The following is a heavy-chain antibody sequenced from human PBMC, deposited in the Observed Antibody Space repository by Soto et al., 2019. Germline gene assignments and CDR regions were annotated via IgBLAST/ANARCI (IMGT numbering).Heavy chain of an antibody. Sequence: PSETLSLTCTVSGGSISSYYWSWIRQPAGKGLEWIGRIYTSGSTNYNPSLKSRVTMSVDTSKNQFSLKLSSVTAADTAVYYCARAEERITIFGVVIRFDPWGQGTLVTVSP. V-gene: IGHV4-4*07. CDR3: ARAEERITIFGVVIRFDP. CDR1: GGSISSYY. CDR2: IYTSGST. D-gene: IGHD3-3*01. J-gene: IGHJ5*02.